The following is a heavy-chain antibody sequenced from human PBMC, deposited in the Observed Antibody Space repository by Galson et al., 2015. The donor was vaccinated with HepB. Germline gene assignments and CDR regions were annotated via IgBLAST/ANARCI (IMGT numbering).Heavy chain of an antibody. CDR2: MNPNSGNT. CDR3: ARRIATRGSGFDI. V-gene: IGHV1-8*01. Sequence: SGYTFTSYDINWVRQATGQGLEWMGWMNPNSGNTGFAQKFQGRVTMTRNTSISTAYMDLSSLRSEDTAVYYCARRIATRGSGFDIWGQGTMVTVSS. J-gene: IGHJ3*02. D-gene: IGHD1-26*01. CDR1: GYTFTSYD.